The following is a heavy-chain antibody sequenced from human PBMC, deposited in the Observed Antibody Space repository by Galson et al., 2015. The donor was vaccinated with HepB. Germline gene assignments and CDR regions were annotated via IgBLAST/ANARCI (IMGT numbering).Heavy chain of an antibody. Sequence: SVKVSCKASGYTFTSYYMHWVRQAPGQGLEWMGIINPSGGSTSYAQKFQGRVTMTRDTSTSTVYMELSSLRSEDTAVYYCARAPNGADILTGHWFDPWGQGTLVTVSS. CDR1: GYTFTSYY. CDR3: ARAPNGADILTGHWFDP. CDR2: INPSGGST. D-gene: IGHD3-9*01. J-gene: IGHJ5*02. V-gene: IGHV1-46*03.